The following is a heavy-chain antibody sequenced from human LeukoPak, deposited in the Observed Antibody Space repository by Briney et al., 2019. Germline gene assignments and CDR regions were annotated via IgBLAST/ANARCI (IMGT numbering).Heavy chain of an antibody. CDR1: GGSISSYY. J-gene: IGHJ4*02. V-gene: IGHV4-59*01. D-gene: IGHD5-18*01. Sequence: SQTLSLTCTVSGGSISSYYWSWIRQPPGKGLEWIGYIYYSGSTNYNPSLKSRVTISVDTSKNQFSLKLSSVTAADTAVYYCASMDKTAMVYWGQGTLVTVSP. CDR3: ASMDKTAMVY. CDR2: IYYSGST.